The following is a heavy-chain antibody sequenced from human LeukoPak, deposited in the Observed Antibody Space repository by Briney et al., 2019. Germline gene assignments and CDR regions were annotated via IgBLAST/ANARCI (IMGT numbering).Heavy chain of an antibody. D-gene: IGHD2-15*01. CDR2: IYYGGST. CDR1: GGSISSSDYY. V-gene: IGHV4-39*01. J-gene: IGHJ5*02. CDR3: ARAHGYCSGGSCTRGYNWFDP. Sequence: ASETLSLTCTVSGGSISSSDYYWGWIRQPPGKGLEWIGSIYYGGSTYYNPSLKSRVTISVDTSMNQFSLKLSFVTTADTAVYYCARAHGYCSGGSCTRGYNWFDPWGQGTLVTVPS.